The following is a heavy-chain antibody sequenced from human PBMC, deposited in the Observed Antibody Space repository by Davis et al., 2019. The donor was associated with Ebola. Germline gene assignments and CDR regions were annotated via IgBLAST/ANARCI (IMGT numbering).Heavy chain of an antibody. CDR1: GYTFTNYG. CDR2: INPHNGNT. CDR3: ARERIERITMIVVVNTAFDI. J-gene: IGHJ3*02. D-gene: IGHD3-22*01. V-gene: IGHV1-18*04. Sequence: AASVKVSCKASGYTFTNYGITWVRQAPGQGPEWMGWINPHNGNTNYAQNVQGRVIMTSETATTTAYMEVGSLRSEDTAVYYCARERIERITMIVVVNTAFDIWGQGTMVTVSS.